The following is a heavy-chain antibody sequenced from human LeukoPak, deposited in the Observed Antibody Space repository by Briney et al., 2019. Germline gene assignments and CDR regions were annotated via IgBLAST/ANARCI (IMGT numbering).Heavy chain of an antibody. J-gene: IGHJ6*04. CDR1: GFTFSSYW. CDR3: AELGITMIGGV. V-gene: IGHV3-7*01. D-gene: IGHD3-10*02. CDR2: IKQDGSEK. Sequence: PGGSLRLSCAASGFTFSSYWMSWVRQAPGKVLEWVANIKQDGSEKYYVDSVKGRFTISRDNAKNSLYLQMNSLRAEDTAVYYCAELGITMIGGVWGKGTTVTISS.